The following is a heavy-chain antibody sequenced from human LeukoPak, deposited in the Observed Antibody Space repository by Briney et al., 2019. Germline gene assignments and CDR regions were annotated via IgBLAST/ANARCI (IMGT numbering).Heavy chain of an antibody. V-gene: IGHV3-33*01. CDR2: TRFDGSIK. J-gene: IGHJ4*02. CDR3: ARWGGTRQYYFDY. Sequence: GRSLRLSCAVSGFIFSDYGFPWVRQVPGKGLEWVAVTRFDGSIKQYADSVKGRFTISRDDSKNTLYLQMNSLKSEDTAVYYCARWGGTRQYYFDYWGRGTLVTVSS. CDR1: GFIFSDYG. D-gene: IGHD1-1*01.